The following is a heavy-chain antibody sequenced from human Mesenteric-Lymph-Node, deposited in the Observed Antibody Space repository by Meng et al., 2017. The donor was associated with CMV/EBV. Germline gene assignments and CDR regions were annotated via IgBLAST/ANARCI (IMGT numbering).Heavy chain of an antibody. J-gene: IGHJ4*02. CDR3: ARNGWACNGGSCSDY. Sequence: SSYIFTSHGFSWVRQAPGQGLEWMGWVSSYSGNTNYAQNVQGRVTMTTDTSTSTAYMELRSLRSDDTAVYFRARNGWACNGGSCSDYWGQGTLVTVSS. CDR1: SYIFTSHG. V-gene: IGHV1-18*04. CDR2: VSSYSGNT. D-gene: IGHD2-15*01.